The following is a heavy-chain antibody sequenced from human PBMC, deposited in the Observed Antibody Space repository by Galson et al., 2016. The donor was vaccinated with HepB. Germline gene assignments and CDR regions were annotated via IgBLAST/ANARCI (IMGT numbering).Heavy chain of an antibody. CDR2: IAGDGNKK. J-gene: IGHJ4*02. V-gene: IGHV3-7*01. CDR3: ARDRASSGWYVFGS. CDR1: GFTFSFSVYW. Sequence: SLRLSCAASGFTFSFSVYWMSWVRQAPGKGLEWVANIAGDGNKKYYVDSVKGRFTISRDNANNTLYLQMNSLRAEDTAVYYCARDRASSGWYVFGSWGQGTLVTVAS. D-gene: IGHD6-19*01.